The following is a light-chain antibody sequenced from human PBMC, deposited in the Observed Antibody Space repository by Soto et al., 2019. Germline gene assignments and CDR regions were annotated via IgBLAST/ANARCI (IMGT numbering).Light chain of an antibody. CDR1: GGDVGGYNY. Sequence: QSVLTQPASVSGSPGQSITISCTGTGGDVGGYNYVSWYQQHPGKAPKLMIYEVNNRPSGFSHRFSGSKSGNTAPLTISGLQAEDEADYYCSSYTSSNSYVFGTGTKLTVL. V-gene: IGLV2-14*01. CDR2: EVN. CDR3: SSYTSSNSYV. J-gene: IGLJ1*01.